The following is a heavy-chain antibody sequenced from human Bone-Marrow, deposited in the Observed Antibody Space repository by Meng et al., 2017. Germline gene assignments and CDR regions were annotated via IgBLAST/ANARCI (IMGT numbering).Heavy chain of an antibody. CDR1: GGSISSGGYY. D-gene: IGHD3-9*01. Sequence: SETLSLTCTVSGGSISSGGYYWSWIRQHPGKGLEWIGYIYYSGSTYYNPSLKSLVTISVDTSKNQFSLKLSSVTAADTAVYSCARGPVRYFDWLPTDNWFDPWGQGTLVTVSS. CDR3: ARGPVRYFDWLPTDNWFDP. V-gene: IGHV4-31*01. J-gene: IGHJ5*02. CDR2: IYYSGST.